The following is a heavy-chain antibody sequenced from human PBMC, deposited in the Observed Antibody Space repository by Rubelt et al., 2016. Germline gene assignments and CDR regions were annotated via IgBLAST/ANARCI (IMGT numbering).Heavy chain of an antibody. CDR3: ARPLGFNYYNGMDV. CDR2: VNHSGSS. J-gene: IGHJ6*02. Sequence: KGPEWVGEVNHSGSSNYNPSLKSRVTISVDTSKNQYSLKLSSVTAADTAVYYCARPLGFNYYNGMDVWGQGTTVTVSS. V-gene: IGHV4-34*01.